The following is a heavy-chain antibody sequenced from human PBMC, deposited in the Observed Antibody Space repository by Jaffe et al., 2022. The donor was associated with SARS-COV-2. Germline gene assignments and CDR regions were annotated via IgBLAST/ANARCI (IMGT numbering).Heavy chain of an antibody. CDR3: ARQYLGDSSGYYESDY. J-gene: IGHJ4*02. V-gene: IGHV4-31*03. CDR2: IYYSGST. Sequence: QVQLQESGPGLVKPSQTLSLTCTVSGGSISSGGYYWSWIRQHPGKGLEWIGYIYYSGSTYYNPSLKSRVTISVDTSKNQFSLKLSSVTAADTAVYYCARQYLGDSSGYYESDYWGQGTLVTVSS. D-gene: IGHD3-22*01. CDR1: GGSISSGGYY.